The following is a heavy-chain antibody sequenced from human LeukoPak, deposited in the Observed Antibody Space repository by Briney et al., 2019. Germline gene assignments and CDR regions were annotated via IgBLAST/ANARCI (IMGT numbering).Heavy chain of an antibody. CDR1: GASISSGGYS. J-gene: IGHJ6*03. Sequence: PSETLSLTCAVSGASISSGGYSWRWIRQPPGKGLEWFGYIYYSGSTYYNPSLKSRVTISLDTSKNQFSLKLSSVTAADTAVYYCARVLDRSYYYYMDVWGKGTTGTVSS. CDR2: IYYSGST. D-gene: IGHD2-15*01. CDR3: ARVLDRSYYYYMDV. V-gene: IGHV4-30-4*07.